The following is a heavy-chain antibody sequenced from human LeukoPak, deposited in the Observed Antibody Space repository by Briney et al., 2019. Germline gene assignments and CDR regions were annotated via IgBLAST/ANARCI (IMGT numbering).Heavy chain of an antibody. J-gene: IGHJ6*03. CDR3: ARGLGGSYYYYMDV. CDR2: MNPNSANT. Sequence: SVKVSCKASGYTFTNYDINWVRQATGQGLEWMGWMNPNSANTGYAQKFQGRVTITRNTSISTAYMELSSLRSEDTAVYYCARGLGGSYYYYMDVWGKGTTVTVSS. V-gene: IGHV1-8*03. CDR1: GYTFTNYD. D-gene: IGHD1-26*01.